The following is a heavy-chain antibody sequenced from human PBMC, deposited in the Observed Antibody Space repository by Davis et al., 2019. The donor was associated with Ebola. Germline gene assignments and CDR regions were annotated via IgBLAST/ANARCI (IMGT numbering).Heavy chain of an antibody. V-gene: IGHV3-74*01. CDR1: GFTFSSYW. D-gene: IGHD3-10*01. CDR3: ARWCINYYGSGSYYYYYGMDV. Sequence: PGGSLRLSCAASGFTFSSYWMHWVRQAPGKGLVWVSRINSDGSSTSYADSVKGRFTISRDNAKNSLYLQMNSLRAEDTAVYYCARWCINYYGSGSYYYYYGMDVWGQGTTVTVSS. J-gene: IGHJ6*02. CDR2: INSDGSST.